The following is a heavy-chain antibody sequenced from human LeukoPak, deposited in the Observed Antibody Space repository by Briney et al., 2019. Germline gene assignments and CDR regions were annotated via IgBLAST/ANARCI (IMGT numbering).Heavy chain of an antibody. Sequence: ASGKVSCKASGYSFTFYDMHWVRQAPGQGLEWMGFINPNSGGTNYAQKFQGRVSMTMDTSISTDYMELSRLRSEDTGVYYCARDIISGSSWYGYWGQGTLVTVSS. CDR1: GYSFTFYD. V-gene: IGHV1-2*02. CDR2: INPNSGGT. D-gene: IGHD6-13*01. CDR3: ARDIISGSSWYGY. J-gene: IGHJ4*02.